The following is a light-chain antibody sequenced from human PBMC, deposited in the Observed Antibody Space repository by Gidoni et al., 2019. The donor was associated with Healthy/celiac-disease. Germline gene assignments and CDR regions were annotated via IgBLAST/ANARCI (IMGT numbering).Light chain of an antibody. J-gene: IGKJ1*01. CDR1: QSISSW. V-gene: IGKV1-5*03. CDR3: QQYNSYWT. Sequence: DIHMTQSPSTLSASVGDRVTITCRARQSISSWLAWYQQKPGKAPKLLIYKASSFESGVPSRCSGSGVGTEFTLTISSLQPDDFATYYCQQYNSYWTFGQGTKVEIK. CDR2: KAS.